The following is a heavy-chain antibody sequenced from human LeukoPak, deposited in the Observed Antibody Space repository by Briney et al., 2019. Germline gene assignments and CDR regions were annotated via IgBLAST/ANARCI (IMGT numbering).Heavy chain of an antibody. CDR1: GFTFSNHG. V-gene: IGHV3-33*06. CDR3: AKETYYDILTPPDY. J-gene: IGHJ4*02. CDR2: IWYDGSNK. Sequence: GRSLRLSCAASGFTFSNHGMHWVRQAPGKGLEWVAVIWYDGSNKYYADSVKGRFTISRDNSKNMVYLQMNSLRAEDTAVYYCAKETYYDILTPPDYWGQGTLVTVSS. D-gene: IGHD3-9*01.